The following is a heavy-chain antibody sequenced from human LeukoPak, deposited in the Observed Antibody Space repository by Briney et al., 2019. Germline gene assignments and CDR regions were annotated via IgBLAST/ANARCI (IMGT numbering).Heavy chain of an antibody. CDR3: ARHGYSTSYYFLDF. V-gene: IGHV4-4*07. CDR1: SGSINSYY. D-gene: IGHD3-3*01. J-gene: IGHJ4*02. CDR2: IYTTGKT. Sequence: PSETLSLTCTVSSGSINSYYWGGVRQPAGRGLEWIGRIYTTGKTDHNPSLKSRLTMSVDTSKRQFSLNLRSVTAADTAIYYCARHGYSTSYYFLDFWSQGTLVTVSS.